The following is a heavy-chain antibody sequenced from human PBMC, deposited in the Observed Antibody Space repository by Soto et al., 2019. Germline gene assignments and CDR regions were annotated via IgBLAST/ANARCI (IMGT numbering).Heavy chain of an antibody. V-gene: IGHV3-30-3*01. D-gene: IGHD6-6*01. CDR3: ARGSDSSSSYYYYSGMDV. CDR2: ISYDGSNK. J-gene: IGHJ6*02. Sequence: QVQLVESGGGVVQPGRSLRLSCAASGFTFSSYAMHWVRQAPGKGLEWVAVISYDGSNKYYADSVKGRFTISRDNSKNTLYLKMNRLRAEDTAVYYCARGSDSSSSYYYYSGMDVWGQGTTVTVSS. CDR1: GFTFSSYA.